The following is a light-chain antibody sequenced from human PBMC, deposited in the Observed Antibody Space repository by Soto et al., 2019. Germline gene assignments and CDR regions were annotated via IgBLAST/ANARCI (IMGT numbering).Light chain of an antibody. CDR2: GAS. Sequence: QSPGTVSLYPGEGATLYCRASQSVGGTFLAWYQQKGGQAPRLLIYGASSRATGIPDRFSGSGSGTDFTLTIRSLQPEDFAMYYCQQYGSSRWTFAQGTKVDIK. V-gene: IGKV3-20*01. J-gene: IGKJ1*01. CDR1: QSVGGTF. CDR3: QQYGSSRWT.